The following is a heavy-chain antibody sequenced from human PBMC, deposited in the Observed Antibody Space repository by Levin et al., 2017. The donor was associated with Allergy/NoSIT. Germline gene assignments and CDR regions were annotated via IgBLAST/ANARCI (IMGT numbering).Heavy chain of an antibody. V-gene: IGHV4-4*02. J-gene: IGHJ4*02. Sequence: SETLSLTCAVSGGSISSSNWWSWVRQPPGKGLEWIGEIYHSGSTNYNPSLKSRVTISVDKSKNQFSLKLSSVTVADTAVYYCATRRGFTIFGVALWDWGQGTLVTVSS. CDR1: GGSISSSNW. D-gene: IGHD3-3*01. CDR2: IYHSGST. CDR3: ATRRGFTIFGVALWD.